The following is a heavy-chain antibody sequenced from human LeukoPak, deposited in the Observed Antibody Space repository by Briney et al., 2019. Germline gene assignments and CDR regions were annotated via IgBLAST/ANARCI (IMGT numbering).Heavy chain of an antibody. V-gene: IGHV3-30*04. J-gene: IGHJ5*02. CDR1: GFTFSSYA. CDR3: ARDQRYSYGYSSNWFDP. D-gene: IGHD5-18*01. Sequence: GGSPRLSCAASGFTFSSYAMHWVRQAPGKGLEWVAVISYDGSNKYYADSVKGRFTISRDNSKNTLYLQMNSLRAEDTAVYYCARDQRYSYGYSSNWFDPWGRGTLVTVSS. CDR2: ISYDGSNK.